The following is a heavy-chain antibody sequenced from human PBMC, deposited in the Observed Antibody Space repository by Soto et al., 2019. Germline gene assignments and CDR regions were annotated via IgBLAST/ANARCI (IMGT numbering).Heavy chain of an antibody. J-gene: IGHJ4*02. CDR3: AKDFDYYDSSASPYY. CDR1: GFTFSSYG. D-gene: IGHD3-22*01. Sequence: LRLSCAASGFTFSSYGMHWVRQAPGKGLEWVAVISYDGSNKYYADSVKGRFTISRDNSKNTLYLQMNSLRAEDTAVYYCAKDFDYYDSSASPYYRGQGTLVTVSS. CDR2: ISYDGSNK. V-gene: IGHV3-30*18.